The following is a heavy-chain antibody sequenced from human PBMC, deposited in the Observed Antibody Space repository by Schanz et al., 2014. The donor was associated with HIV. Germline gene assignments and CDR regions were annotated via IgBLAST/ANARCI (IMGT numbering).Heavy chain of an antibody. J-gene: IGHJ6*02. Sequence: QLVQSGAEVKKPGASVRVSCKASGYSFTSYFIHWVRQAPGQGLEWLGVINTSGGGTSDALQGRVAFTRDTSTTTVYMDLRNPRFADSGVYYCARERMATGGLDVWGQGTTVTVSS. CDR2: INTSGGGT. D-gene: IGHD2-15*01. V-gene: IGHV1-46*01. CDR3: ARERMATGGLDV. CDR1: GYSFTSYF.